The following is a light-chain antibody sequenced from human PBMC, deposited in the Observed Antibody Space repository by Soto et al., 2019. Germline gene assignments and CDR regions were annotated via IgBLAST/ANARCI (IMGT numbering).Light chain of an antibody. CDR2: AAS. V-gene: IGKV1-39*01. J-gene: IGKJ5*01. Sequence: DIQITQSPSSLSSSVLERFTITCRASQTISSYLNWYQQKPGKAPNLLIYAASSLRSGVPSKFSGSGSGTDFTLTISSLQPEDAATYYCQQSYNTPSFGQGTRLEIK. CDR3: QQSYNTPS. CDR1: QTISSY.